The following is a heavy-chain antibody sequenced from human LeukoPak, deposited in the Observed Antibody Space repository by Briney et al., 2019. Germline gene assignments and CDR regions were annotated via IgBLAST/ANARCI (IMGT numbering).Heavy chain of an antibody. D-gene: IGHD3-22*01. V-gene: IGHV4-34*01. CDR2: INHSGST. CDR1: GGSFSGYY. J-gene: IGHJ5*02. CDR3: ARFHRSGYYPRWFDP. Sequence: TSETLSLTCAVYGGSFSGYYWSWIRQPPGKGLEWIGEINHSGSTNYNPSLKSRVTISVDTSKNQFSLKLSSVTAADTAVYYCARFHRSGYYPRWFDPWGQGTLVTVSS.